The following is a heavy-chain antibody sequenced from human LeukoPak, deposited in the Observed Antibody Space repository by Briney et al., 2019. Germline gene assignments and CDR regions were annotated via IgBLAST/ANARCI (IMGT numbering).Heavy chain of an antibody. Sequence: SETLSLTCTVSGASISDYYWNWIRQPPGKGLEWIGYIYYSGSTNHNPSLKSRVTISVDTSKNQFSLKLSSVTAADTAVYYCARAKAAAGIDYFDYWGQGTLVTVSS. D-gene: IGHD6-13*01. CDR3: ARAKAAAGIDYFDY. CDR2: IYYSGST. J-gene: IGHJ4*02. V-gene: IGHV4-59*13. CDR1: GASISDYY.